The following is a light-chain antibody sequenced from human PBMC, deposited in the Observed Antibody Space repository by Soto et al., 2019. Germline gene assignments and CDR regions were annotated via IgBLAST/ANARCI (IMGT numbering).Light chain of an antibody. V-gene: IGKV1-5*03. J-gene: IGKJ1*01. CDR2: KAS. CDR1: QTMGIW. Sequence: DIQMTQSPSTLSGSVGDRVTITFRASQTMGIWLAWYQQKPGKAPKLLIYKASTLKSGVPSRFSGSGSGTEFTLTIFSLQPDDFATYYCQHYNSYSEAFGQVTKVDI. CDR3: QHYNSYSEA.